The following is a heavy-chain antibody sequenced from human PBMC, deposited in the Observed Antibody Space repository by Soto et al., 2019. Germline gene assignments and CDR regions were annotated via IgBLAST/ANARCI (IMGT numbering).Heavy chain of an antibody. J-gene: IGHJ5*02. Sequence: VASVKVSCKASGYSFTANVLHWVRQAPGQRPEWMGWINAGSGKTKYSQKFQGRVTITRDTSATTAYMELSSLTSEDTAMYYCARGHADFWSGSTLVFNPWGQGRLVTVSS. V-gene: IGHV1-3*01. CDR2: INAGSGKT. CDR1: GYSFTANV. D-gene: IGHD3-3*01. CDR3: ARGHADFWSGSTLVFNP.